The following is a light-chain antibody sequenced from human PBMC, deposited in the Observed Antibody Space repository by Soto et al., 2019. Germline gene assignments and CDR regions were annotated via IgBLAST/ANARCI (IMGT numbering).Light chain of an antibody. V-gene: IGLV1-40*01. Sequence: QSVMTQPPSVSGAPGQRVTISCTGSSSNIGAGYDVHWYQQLPGTAPKLLIYVNRNRPSGVPDRFSGSKSGTSASLAITGLQAEDEADYYCQSYDSSLSGYVFGTGTKVTDL. CDR3: QSYDSSLSGYV. J-gene: IGLJ1*01. CDR1: SSNIGAGYD. CDR2: VNR.